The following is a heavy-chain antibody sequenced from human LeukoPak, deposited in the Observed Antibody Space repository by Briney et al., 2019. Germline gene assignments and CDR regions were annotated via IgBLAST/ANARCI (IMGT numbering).Heavy chain of an antibody. CDR3: ARQGRRMGYDFWSGYRHFDY. D-gene: IGHD3-3*01. V-gene: IGHV4-39*01. CDR1: GGSISSSSYY. CDR2: IYYTGST. Sequence: PSETLSLTCTVSGGSISSSSYYWGWVRQPPGKGLEWIGSIYYTGSTYYKPCLKSRVTISVDTSKNQFSLTVSSVTAADTAVYYCARQGRRMGYDFWSGYRHFDYWGQGTLVTVSS. J-gene: IGHJ4*02.